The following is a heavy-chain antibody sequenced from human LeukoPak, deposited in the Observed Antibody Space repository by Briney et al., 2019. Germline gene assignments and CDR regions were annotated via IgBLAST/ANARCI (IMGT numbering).Heavy chain of an antibody. J-gene: IGHJ6*03. CDR2: IYYSGST. Sequence: KSSETLSLTCTVSGGSISSSSYYWGWIRQPPGKGLEWIGSIYYSGSTYYNPSLKSRVTISVDTSKNQFSLKLSSVTAADTAVYYCARVRVSYYYYYYMDVWGKGTTVTVSS. V-gene: IGHV4-39*07. CDR1: GGSISSSSYY. CDR3: ARVRVSYYYYYYMDV.